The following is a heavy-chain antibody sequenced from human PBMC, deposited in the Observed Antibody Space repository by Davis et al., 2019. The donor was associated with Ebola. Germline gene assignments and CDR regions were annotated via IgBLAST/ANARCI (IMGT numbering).Heavy chain of an antibody. Sequence: MPSETLSLTCAVYGGSFSGYYWSWIRHPPGKGLEWIGEINHSGSTNYNPSLKSRVTISVDTSKNQFSLKLSSVTAADTAVFYCARRGGSGYYGVAAFDTWGQGTMVTVSS. J-gene: IGHJ3*02. V-gene: IGHV4-34*01. CDR3: ARRGGSGYYGVAAFDT. CDR1: GGSFSGYY. D-gene: IGHD3-22*01. CDR2: INHSGST.